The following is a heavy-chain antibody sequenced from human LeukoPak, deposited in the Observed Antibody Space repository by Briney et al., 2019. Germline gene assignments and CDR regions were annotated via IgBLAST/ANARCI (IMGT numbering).Heavy chain of an antibody. CDR2: ISSNGGST. J-gene: IGHJ4*02. CDR3: AKGQTTVTTRGPDDY. D-gene: IGHD4-17*01. CDR1: GFTFSSYA. V-gene: IGHV3-64*01. Sequence: PGGSLRLSCAASGFTFSSYAMHWVRQAPGKGLEYVSAISSNGGSTYYANSVKGRFTISRDNSKNTLYLQMNSLRAEDTAVYYCAKGQTTVTTRGPDDYWGQGTLVTVSS.